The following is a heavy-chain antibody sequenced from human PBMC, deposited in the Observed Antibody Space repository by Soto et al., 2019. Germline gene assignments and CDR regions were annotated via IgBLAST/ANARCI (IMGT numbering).Heavy chain of an antibody. V-gene: IGHV3-48*01. CDR1: GFTFSSYS. J-gene: IGHJ4*02. CDR2: ISSSSSTI. CDR3: ARDFVGDPESPDY. Sequence: GGSLRLSCAASGFTFSSYSMNWVRQAPGKGLEWVSYISSSSSTIYYADSVKGRFTISRDNAKNSLYLQMNSLRAEDTAVYYCARDFVGDPESPDYWGQGTLVTSPQ. D-gene: IGHD2-15*01.